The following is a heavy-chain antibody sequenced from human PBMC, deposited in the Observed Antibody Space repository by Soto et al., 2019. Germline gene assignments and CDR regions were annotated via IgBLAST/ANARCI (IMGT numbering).Heavy chain of an antibody. CDR1: GYTFISYA. Sequence: QVQLVQSGAEVKKPGASVKVSCKASGYTFISYAMHWVRQAPGQRLEWMGWINVGNGNTKYSQKFQGRVTITRDTSASTADMELSSLRSEDTVVYYCARDLNDSDYDYVWGSYRPDTFDIWGQGTMVTVSS. J-gene: IGHJ3*02. CDR2: INVGNGNT. D-gene: IGHD3-16*02. CDR3: ARDLNDSDYDYVWGSYRPDTFDI. V-gene: IGHV1-3*01.